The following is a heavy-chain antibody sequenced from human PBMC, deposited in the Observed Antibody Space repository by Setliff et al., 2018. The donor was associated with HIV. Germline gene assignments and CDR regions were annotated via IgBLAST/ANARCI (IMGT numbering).Heavy chain of an antibody. CDR2: IYTSGGT. CDR3: ARVSMVRGVIHYYNYGMDV. Sequence: SETLSLTCTVSGDSISSDSFFWSWIRQPAGKGPEWIGRIYTSGGTNYNPSLKSRVTISIDTSKNQFSVKLTSVTAADTAVYYCARVSMVRGVIHYYNYGMDVWGQGTTVTVSS. J-gene: IGHJ6*02. CDR1: GDSISSDSFF. D-gene: IGHD3-10*01. V-gene: IGHV4-61*02.